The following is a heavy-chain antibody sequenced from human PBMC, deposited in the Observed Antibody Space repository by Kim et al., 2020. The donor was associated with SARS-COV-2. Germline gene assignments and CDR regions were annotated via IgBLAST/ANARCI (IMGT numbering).Heavy chain of an antibody. Sequence: SVKVSCKASGGTFSSYTISWVRQAPGQGLEWMGRIIPILGIANYAQKFQGRVTITADKSTSTAYMELSSLRSEDTAVYYCARGGYSYGWYYYGMDVWGQGTTVTVSS. V-gene: IGHV1-69*02. CDR1: GGTFSSYT. CDR3: ARGGYSYGWYYYGMDV. J-gene: IGHJ6*02. D-gene: IGHD5-18*01. CDR2: IIPILGIA.